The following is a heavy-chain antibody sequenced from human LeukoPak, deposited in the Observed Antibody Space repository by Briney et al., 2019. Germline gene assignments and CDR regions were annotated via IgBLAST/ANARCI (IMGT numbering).Heavy chain of an antibody. J-gene: IGHJ6*02. CDR2: NSGSGGST. CDR3: AKDQKAGGYYYYGMDV. D-gene: IGHD3-16*01. Sequence: GGSPSLSCAVSGFTFSSFAMSWVRPAPGKGLEWVSANSGSGGSTYYAESVKGRFTISRDNTKNTLYLQMNSLRAEDRAVDYCAKDQKAGGYYYYGMDVWGQGTTVTVSS. V-gene: IGHV3-23*01. CDR1: GFTFSSFA.